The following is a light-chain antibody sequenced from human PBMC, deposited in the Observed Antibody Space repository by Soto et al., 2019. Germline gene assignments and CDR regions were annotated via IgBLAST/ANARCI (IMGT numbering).Light chain of an antibody. CDR2: DAS. V-gene: IGKV1-5*01. J-gene: IGKJ4*01. CDR3: QQYNSYSLT. Sequence: EIQMSQSPAALSASVGDRATITFRASQSIRRWLAWYQQKPGEAPKLLIYDASSLQSGAPSRFSGSESGTEFPLTISSLQPDDFATYYCQQYNSYSLTFGGGTKVDIK. CDR1: QSIRRW.